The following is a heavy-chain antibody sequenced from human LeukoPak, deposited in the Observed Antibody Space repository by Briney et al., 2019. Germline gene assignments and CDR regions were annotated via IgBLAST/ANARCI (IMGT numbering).Heavy chain of an antibody. V-gene: IGHV3-7*03. J-gene: IGHJ4*02. CDR1: GFTFSSYW. CDR2: INHNGNVN. D-gene: IGHD1-26*01. Sequence: GGSLRLSCAASGFTFSSYWMNWARQAPGKGLEWVASINHNGNVNYYVDSVKGRFTISRDNAKNSLYLQMNSLRAEDTAVYYCASGKRSLLFWGQGTLVTVSS. CDR3: ASGKRSLLF.